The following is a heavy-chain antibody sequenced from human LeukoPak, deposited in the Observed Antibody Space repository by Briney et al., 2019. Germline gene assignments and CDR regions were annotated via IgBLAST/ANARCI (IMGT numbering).Heavy chain of an antibody. CDR1: GGSISSSSYY. CDR2: IYYSGST. D-gene: IGHD4-23*01. J-gene: IGHJ4*02. CDR3: ARDFGGLDY. Sequence: SETLSLTCTVSGGSISSSSYYWGWICQPPEKGLEWIGSIYYSGSTYYNPSLKSRVTISVDTSKNQFSLKLSSVTAADTAVYYCARDFGGLDYWGQGTLVIVSS. V-gene: IGHV4-39*07.